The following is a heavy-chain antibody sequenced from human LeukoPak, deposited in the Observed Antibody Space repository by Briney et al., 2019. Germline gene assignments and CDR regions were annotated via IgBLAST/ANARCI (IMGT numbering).Heavy chain of an antibody. Sequence: ASVKVSCKASGYTFTSYYMHWVRQAPGQGLEWMGIINPSGGSTSYAQKFQGRVTMTRDTSTSTVYMELSSLRSEDTAVYYCARGPPHSYDFWSGYYYTYYYYYYGMDVWGQGTTVTVSS. D-gene: IGHD3-3*01. V-gene: IGHV1-46*01. CDR3: ARGPPHSYDFWSGYYYTYYYYYYGMDV. CDR2: INPSGGST. CDR1: GYTFTSYY. J-gene: IGHJ6*02.